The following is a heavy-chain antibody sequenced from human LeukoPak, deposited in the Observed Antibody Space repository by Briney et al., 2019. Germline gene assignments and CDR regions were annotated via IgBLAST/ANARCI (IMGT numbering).Heavy chain of an antibody. D-gene: IGHD6-19*01. CDR1: GYTFTVYY. J-gene: IGHJ4*02. CDR3: ARAIAVVDY. Sequence: ASVKVSCKASGYTFTVYYMHWVRQAPGQGLEWMGWINPDIGGTNYAQKFQGRVTMTKDTSISTAYLELTRLRSDDTAVYFCARAIAVVDYWGQGTLVSVSS. CDR2: INPDIGGT. V-gene: IGHV1-2*02.